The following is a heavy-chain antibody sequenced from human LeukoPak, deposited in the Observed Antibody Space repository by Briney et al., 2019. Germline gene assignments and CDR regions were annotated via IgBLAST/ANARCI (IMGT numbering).Heavy chain of an antibody. CDR3: AKDLYSYGPDY. CDR1: GFTFSSYG. V-gene: IGHV3-30*18. CDR2: ISYDGSNK. Sequence: GGSLRLSCAASGFTFSSYGMHWVRQASGKGLEWVAVISYDGSNKYYADSVKGRFTISRDNSKNTLYLQMNSLRAEDTAVYYCAKDLYSYGPDYWGQGTLVTVSS. J-gene: IGHJ4*02. D-gene: IGHD5-18*01.